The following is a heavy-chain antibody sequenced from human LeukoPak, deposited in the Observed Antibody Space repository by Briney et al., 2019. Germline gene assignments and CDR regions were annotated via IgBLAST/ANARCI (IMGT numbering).Heavy chain of an antibody. J-gene: IGHJ4*02. CDR2: MYPGDSDT. V-gene: IGHV5-51*01. CDR3: ARRDGYYGSGIYYTFAY. CDR1: GFSFTNHW. D-gene: IGHD3-10*01. Sequence: GESLKISCKASGFSFTNHWIGWVRQMPGKGLEWMGIMYPGDSDTRYSPSFQGQVIIPADKSINTAYLQWRSLKASDTAMYYCARRDGYYGSGIYYTFAYWGQGTLVTVSS.